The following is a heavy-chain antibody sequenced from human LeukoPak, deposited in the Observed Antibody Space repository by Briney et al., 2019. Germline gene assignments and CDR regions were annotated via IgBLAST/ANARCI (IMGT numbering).Heavy chain of an antibody. V-gene: IGHV3-21*01. CDR2: ISSSSSDI. J-gene: IGHJ4*02. Sequence: PGGSLRLSCAASGFTFSAFSMNWVRLAPGKGLEWVSAISSSSSDIYYTDSVKGRFTISRDNANNFLYLQVSSLRAEDTAVYYCATGYTSGTRIDYWGQGTLVSVSS. CDR1: GFTFSAFS. CDR3: ATGYTSGTRIDY. D-gene: IGHD6-19*01.